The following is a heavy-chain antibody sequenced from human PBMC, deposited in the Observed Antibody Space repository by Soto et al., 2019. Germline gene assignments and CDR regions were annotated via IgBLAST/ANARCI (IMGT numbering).Heavy chain of an antibody. J-gene: IGHJ3*02. CDR3: TTDYGWAFGI. CDR2: IQPKGDGGTA. V-gene: IGHV3-15*01. CDR1: GLALSNAR. D-gene: IGHD4-17*01. Sequence: EVQLGASGGGLVKPGESLRLSCAGSGLALSNARMTWVRQSPGKGLEWVGRIQPKGDGGTAGYPAAVRGRFPISRDDSKTTLYLQLNSLRTEDTAVYYCTTDYGWAFGIWGQGTMVTVSS.